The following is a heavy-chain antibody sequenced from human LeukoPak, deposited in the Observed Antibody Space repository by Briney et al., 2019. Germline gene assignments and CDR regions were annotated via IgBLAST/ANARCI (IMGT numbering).Heavy chain of an antibody. CDR1: GFTFSNAW. J-gene: IGHJ4*02. CDR3: ARRAGAYSHPYDY. Sequence: GGSLRLSCAASGFTFSNAWMSWVRQAPGKGLEWVGRIKSKTDGGTTDYAAPVKGRFTISRDNSKNTLYLQMNSLRAEDTAVYYCARRAGAYSHPYDYWGQGTLVTVSS. D-gene: IGHD4/OR15-4a*01. CDR2: IKSKTDGGTT. V-gene: IGHV3-15*01.